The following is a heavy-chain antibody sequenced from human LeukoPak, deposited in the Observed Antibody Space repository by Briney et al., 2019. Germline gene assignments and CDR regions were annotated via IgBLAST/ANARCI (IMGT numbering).Heavy chain of an antibody. Sequence: GGSLRLSCAASGFTFSTYWMHWVRQVPGEGLVWVSRINSDGGSTQYADSVKGRFTISRDNITNTVYLQMNSLRAEDTAVYYCAREPPAYYYDSSGYLDPEASYPWGQGTLVTVSS. CDR2: INSDGGST. J-gene: IGHJ5*02. CDR3: AREPPAYYYDSSGYLDPEASYP. D-gene: IGHD3-22*01. V-gene: IGHV3-74*01. CDR1: GFTFSTYW.